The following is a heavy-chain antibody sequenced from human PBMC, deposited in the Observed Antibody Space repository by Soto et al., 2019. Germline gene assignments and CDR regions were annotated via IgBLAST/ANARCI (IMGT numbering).Heavy chain of an antibody. CDR1: GFTFTSSA. Sequence: SVKVSCKASGFTFTSSAVQWVRQARGQRLEWIGWIVVGSGNTNYAQKFQERVAITRDMSTSTAYMELSSLRSEDTAVYYCAADRKGGRITMVRGPKGFDPWGQGTLVTVSS. J-gene: IGHJ5*02. CDR2: IVVGSGNT. V-gene: IGHV1-58*01. D-gene: IGHD3-10*01. CDR3: AADRKGGRITMVRGPKGFDP.